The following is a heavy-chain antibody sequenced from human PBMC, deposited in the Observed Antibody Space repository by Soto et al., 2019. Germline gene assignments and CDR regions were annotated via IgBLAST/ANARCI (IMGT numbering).Heavy chain of an antibody. CDR1: GTSISSNFW. CDR3: ARHVGVAGTRGFDY. CDR2: AHPSGTT. Sequence: QVQLQESGPGLMKPSGTLSLTCAVSGTSISSNFWWSWVRQPPGKGLEWIGEAHPSGTTNYNPSLESRVTISVDKSNNQLSLNLNSLTAADTAVFFCARHVGVAGTRGFDYWGQGVLVAVSS. D-gene: IGHD6-19*01. J-gene: IGHJ4*02. V-gene: IGHV4-4*02.